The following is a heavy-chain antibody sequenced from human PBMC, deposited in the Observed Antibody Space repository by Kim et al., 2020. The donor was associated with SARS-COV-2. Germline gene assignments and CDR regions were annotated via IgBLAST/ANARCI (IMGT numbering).Heavy chain of an antibody. D-gene: IGHD2-15*01. CDR2: IYYSGST. V-gene: IGHV4-30-4*01. CDR3: AWAPLGGGGGFDY. Sequence: SETLSLTCTVSGGSISSGDYYWSWIRQPPGKGLEWIGYIYYSGSTYYNPSLKSRVTISVDTSKNQFSLKLSSVTAADTAVYYCAWAPLGGGGGFDYWGQGTLVTVSS. J-gene: IGHJ4*02. CDR1: GGSISSGDYY.